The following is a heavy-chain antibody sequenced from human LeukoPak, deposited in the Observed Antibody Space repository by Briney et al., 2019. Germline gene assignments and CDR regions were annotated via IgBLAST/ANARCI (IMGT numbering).Heavy chain of an antibody. J-gene: IGHJ4*02. CDR1: GFTVSDNY. D-gene: IGHD1-26*01. V-gene: IGHV3-53*01. Sequence: GGSLRPSCAASGFTVSDNYMTWVRQAPGKGLGWVSVLYSGGRTYYADSVKGRYTISRDNSKNTLYLQMSSLRAEDTAVYYCARDLGARFAPGDYWGQGTLVTVSS. CDR2: LYSGGRT. CDR3: ARDLGARFAPGDY.